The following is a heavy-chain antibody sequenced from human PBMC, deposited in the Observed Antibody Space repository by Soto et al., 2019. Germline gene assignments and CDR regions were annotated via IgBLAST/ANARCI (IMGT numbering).Heavy chain of an antibody. Sequence: PGGSLRLSCAASGFTFSDYYMSWIRQAPGKGLEWVSYISISGTTISYADSVKGRFTISRDNAKNSLYLQMNSLRAEDTAGYYCARQRAASGLFDYWGQGTLVTVSS. V-gene: IGHV3-11*01. D-gene: IGHD6-13*01. CDR1: GFTFSDYY. CDR2: ISISGTTI. CDR3: ARQRAASGLFDY. J-gene: IGHJ4*02.